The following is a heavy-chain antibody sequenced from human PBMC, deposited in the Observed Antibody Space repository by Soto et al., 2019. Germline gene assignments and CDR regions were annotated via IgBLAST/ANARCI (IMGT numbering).Heavy chain of an antibody. CDR1: GFSISSYY. J-gene: IGHJ4*02. CDR3: AALGANDYIWGSYRYTTFDY. V-gene: IGHV4-59*01. D-gene: IGHD3-16*02. CDR2: IYYSGST. Sequence: PSETLSLTCTVSGFSISSYYWSWIRQPPGKGLEWIGYIYYSGSTNYNPSLKSRVTISVDTSKNQFSLKLSSVTAADTAVYYCAALGANDYIWGSYRYTTFDYWGQGTLVTVSS.